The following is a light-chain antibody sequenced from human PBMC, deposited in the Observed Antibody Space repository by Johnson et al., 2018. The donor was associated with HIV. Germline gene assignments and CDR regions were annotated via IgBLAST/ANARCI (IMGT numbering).Light chain of an antibody. V-gene: IGLV1-51*02. CDR3: GTWDRSLSAGGV. CDR1: SSDMGNYA. CDR2: EDT. J-gene: IGLJ1*01. Sequence: QSVLTQPPSVSAAPGQKVTISCSGSSSDMGNYAVSWYQQLPGTAPKLLIYEDTKRPSGIPDRFSGSKSGVSATLDITGRQPGDEADYYCGTWDRSLSAGGVFGTGTKVSVL.